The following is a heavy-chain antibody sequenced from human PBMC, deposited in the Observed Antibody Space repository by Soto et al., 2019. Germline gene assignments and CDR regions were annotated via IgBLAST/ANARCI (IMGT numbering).Heavy chain of an antibody. CDR3: ARDYRSSWDY. J-gene: IGHJ4*02. CDR2: INAGNGEA. Sequence: ASVKVSCKASGYTVPAHAIHGLRQAPGHRLEWLGWINAGNGEARYPQEFQDRVTITRDTSASTTYMELSSLRSEDSSVYYCARDYRSSWDYWGQGTQVTVSS. V-gene: IGHV1-3*01. CDR1: GYTVPAHA. D-gene: IGHD6-13*01.